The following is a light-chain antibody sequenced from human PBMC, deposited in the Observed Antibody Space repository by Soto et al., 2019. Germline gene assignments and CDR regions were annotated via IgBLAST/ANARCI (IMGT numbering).Light chain of an antibody. CDR2: GAS. V-gene: IGKV3-15*01. Sequence: EIVMTQSPATLSVSPGERATLSCRASQSISSYLAWYQQKFGQAPRILIYGASTRATGIPARFSGSGSGTEFTLTISSLQSEDFAVYYCQQYKSWTRTFGQGTQVEIK. J-gene: IGKJ1*01. CDR3: QQYKSWTRT. CDR1: QSISSY.